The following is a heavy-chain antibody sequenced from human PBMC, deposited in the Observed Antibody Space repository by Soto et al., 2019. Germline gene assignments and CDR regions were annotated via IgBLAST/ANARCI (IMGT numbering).Heavy chain of an antibody. D-gene: IGHD3-9*01. V-gene: IGHV6-1*01. CDR3: VRLVSESWLDH. CDR1: GDSVSSNSAV. Sequence: QVQLQQSGPGLVKPSQTLSLTCAISGDSVSSNSAVWNCIRQSPSRGLEWLGRTYYRSRCHDEYSVFVQSRLSLDPATYKNHFYLQLNSVTPEYTAGYYCVRLVSESWLDHWGQGTLVSVSS. J-gene: IGHJ4*02. CDR2: TYYRSRCHD.